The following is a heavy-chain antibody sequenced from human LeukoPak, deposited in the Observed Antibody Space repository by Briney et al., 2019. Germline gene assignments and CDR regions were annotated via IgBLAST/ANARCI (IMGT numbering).Heavy chain of an antibody. CDR2: IYPGDSDT. CDR1: GYSLTSYW. J-gene: IGHJ4*02. V-gene: IGHV5-51*01. Sequence: EALKISCKCSGYSLTSYWIGWVRQMPGKGMEWMGIIYPGDSDTRYSPSVQGQVPISAAKYISTAYLQWSSLKASDTAMYYCARQELADDYWGQGTLVTVSS. D-gene: IGHD3-10*01. CDR3: ARQELADDY.